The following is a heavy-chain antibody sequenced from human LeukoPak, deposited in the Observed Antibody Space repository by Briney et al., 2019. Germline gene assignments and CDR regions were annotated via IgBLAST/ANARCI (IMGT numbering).Heavy chain of an antibody. CDR1: GFIFSNFG. CDR2: IWSDGSDK. CDR3: ASRRYSGYDFDY. J-gene: IGHJ4*02. D-gene: IGHD5-12*01. V-gene: IGHV3-33*01. Sequence: GGSLRLSCAASGFIFSNFGMHCVRQAPGKGLEWVAVIWSDGSDKYYADSVKGRFTISRDNSKNTLHLQMNSLRVEDTAVYYCASRRYSGYDFDYWGQGTLVTVSS.